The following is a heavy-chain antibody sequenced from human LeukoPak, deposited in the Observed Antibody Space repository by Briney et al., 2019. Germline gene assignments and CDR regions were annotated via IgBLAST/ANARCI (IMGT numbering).Heavy chain of an antibody. V-gene: IGHV3-30*03. J-gene: IGHJ3*02. CDR3: ARGGSTGYDYNAFDI. CDR1: GFSFSTYG. Sequence: GGSLRLSCAASGFSFSTYGMHWVRQAPGKGLEWVAVISYDGRNKYHGDSVKGRFTISRDNSKNSLYLQMNSLSAEDTAVYYCARGGSTGYDYNAFDIWGQGTMVTVSS. CDR2: ISYDGRNK. D-gene: IGHD3-16*01.